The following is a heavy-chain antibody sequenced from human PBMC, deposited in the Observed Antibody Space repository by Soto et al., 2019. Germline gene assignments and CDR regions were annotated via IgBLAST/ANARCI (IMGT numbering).Heavy chain of an antibody. D-gene: IGHD2-2*01. Sequence: GASVKVSCKVSGYTLTELSMHWVRQAPGKGLEWMGGFDPEDGETIYAQKFQGRVTMTEDESTSTAYMELSSLRSEDTAVYYCAGEVVVVVPAAMDYYYYGMDVWGQGTTVTVSS. CDR3: AGEVVVVVPAAMDYYYYGMDV. CDR2: FDPEDGET. V-gene: IGHV1-24*01. CDR1: GYTLTELS. J-gene: IGHJ6*02.